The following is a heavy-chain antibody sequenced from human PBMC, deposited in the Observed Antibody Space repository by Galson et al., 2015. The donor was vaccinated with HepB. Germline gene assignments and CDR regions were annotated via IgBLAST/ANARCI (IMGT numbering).Heavy chain of an antibody. Sequence: SLRLSCAASGFTFRDYYMSWIRQAPGKGLEWVSYISTSGNTKYYADSVKGRFTISRDNLKNTLYLRMNSLRAEDTAIYYCAKSRGDSWRSSSWFAEGYWGQGTLVTVSS. CDR3: AKSRGDSWRSSSWFAEGY. D-gene: IGHD6-13*01. CDR1: GFTFRDYY. CDR2: ISTSGNTK. J-gene: IGHJ4*02. V-gene: IGHV3-11*01.